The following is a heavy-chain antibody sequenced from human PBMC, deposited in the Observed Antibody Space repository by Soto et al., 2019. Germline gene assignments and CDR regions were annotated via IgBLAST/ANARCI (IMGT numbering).Heavy chain of an antibody. CDR3: ARGVTVAGTSFYWYFDL. D-gene: IGHD6-19*01. V-gene: IGHV1-69*02. Sequence: QVQLVQSGAEVKEPGSSVTVSCETSGGIFSIYTITWVRQAPGQGLEWMGRIIPIHGVTTYAQKFQGRFKITAATSTKIAYVEHSSLRSDDTAMYYCARGVTVAGTSFYWYFDLGGRGTLVIVSS. CDR2: IIPIHGVT. CDR1: GGIFSIYT. J-gene: IGHJ2*01.